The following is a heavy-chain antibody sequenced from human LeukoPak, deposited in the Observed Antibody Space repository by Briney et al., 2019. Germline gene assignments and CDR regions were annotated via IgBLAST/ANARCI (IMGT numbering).Heavy chain of an antibody. CDR1: GFTFSDYY. J-gene: IGHJ4*02. D-gene: IGHD6-13*01. CDR3: VYGGAAADFDY. V-gene: IGHV3-11*01. CDR2: ISSSGSTI. Sequence: GGSLRLSCAASGFTFSDYYMSWIRQAPRKGLEWVSYISSSGSTIYYADSVKGRFTISRDNAKNSLYLQMNSLRAEDTAVYYCVYGGAAADFDYWGQGTLVTVSS.